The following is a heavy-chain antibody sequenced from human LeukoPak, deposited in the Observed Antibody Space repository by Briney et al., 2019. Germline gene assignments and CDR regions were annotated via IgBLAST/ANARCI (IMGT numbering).Heavy chain of an antibody. D-gene: IGHD6-6*01. Sequence: ASVKVSCKASGYTFTSYGISWVRQAPGQGLEWMGWISAYDGNTNYAQKLQGRVTMTADTSTSTAYMGLRSLRSDDTAVYYCARNRGRYSSSSWFDPWGQGTLVTVSS. CDR2: ISAYDGNT. CDR1: GYTFTSYG. J-gene: IGHJ5*02. CDR3: ARNRGRYSSSSWFDP. V-gene: IGHV1-18*01.